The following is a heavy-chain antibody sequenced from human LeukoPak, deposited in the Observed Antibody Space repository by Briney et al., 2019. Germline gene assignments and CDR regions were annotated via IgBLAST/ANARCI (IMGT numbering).Heavy chain of an antibody. CDR1: GYTFTSYD. D-gene: IGHD6-19*01. V-gene: IGHV1-8*01. J-gene: IGHJ4*02. CDR3: ATSGWYFDY. CDR2: MKPNSGNT. Sequence: GASGKVSCKAYGYTFTSYDINWVRQATGEVLEWMGWMKPNSGNTGYAKKFQGRVTMTRNTSISTAYMELSRLRSEDTAVYYCATSGWYFDYWGQGTLVTVSS.